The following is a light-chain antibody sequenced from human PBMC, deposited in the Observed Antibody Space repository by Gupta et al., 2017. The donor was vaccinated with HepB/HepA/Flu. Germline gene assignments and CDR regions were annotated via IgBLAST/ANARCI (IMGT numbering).Light chain of an antibody. CDR1: QTIRSY. CDR3: QQGFNTLTWT. V-gene: IGKV1-39*01. CDR2: AAS. J-gene: IGKJ1*01. Sequence: DIQTTQSPSSLSASIGDRVTITCRASQTIRSYLNWYQQKPGKAPNLLIFAASSLQSGVPSRFSGSGSGTNFTLTINSLQPEDFATYYCQQGFNTLTWTFGQGTKVDMK.